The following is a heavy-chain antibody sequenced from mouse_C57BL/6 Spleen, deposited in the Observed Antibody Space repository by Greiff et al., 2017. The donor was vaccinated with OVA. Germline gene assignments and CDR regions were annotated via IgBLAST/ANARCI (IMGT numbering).Heavy chain of an antibody. V-gene: IGHV5-4*03. Sequence: EVNLVESGGGLVKPGGSLKLSCAASGFTFSSYAMSWVRQTPEKRLEWVATISDGGSYPYYPANVKGRFTSSRYKAKNTLYLQMSHLKSEDTAMYYGARRADCSSCFDYWGQGTTLTVSS. D-gene: IGHD1-1*01. CDR3: ARRADCSSCFDY. CDR2: ISDGGSYP. J-gene: IGHJ2*01. CDR1: GFTFSSYA.